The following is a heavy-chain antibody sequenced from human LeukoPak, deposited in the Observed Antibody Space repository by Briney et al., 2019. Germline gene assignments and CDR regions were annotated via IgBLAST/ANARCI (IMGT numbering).Heavy chain of an antibody. CDR3: ASRDYYDSSGYNDAFDI. Sequence: PGGSLRLSCAASGFTVSNNYMSWVRQAPGKGLEWVSVIYSGGTTYYADSVEGRFTISRDNSRNTLYLQMSSLRAEDTAVYYCASRDYYDSSGYNDAFDIWGQGTMVTVSS. CDR1: GFTVSNNY. J-gene: IGHJ3*02. CDR2: IYSGGTT. D-gene: IGHD3-22*01. V-gene: IGHV3-53*01.